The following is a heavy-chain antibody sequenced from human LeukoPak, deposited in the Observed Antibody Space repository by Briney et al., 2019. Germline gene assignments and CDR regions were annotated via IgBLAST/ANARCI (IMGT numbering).Heavy chain of an antibody. CDR1: GFSFSGYW. D-gene: IGHD1-26*01. Sequence: PGGSLRLSCAASGFSFSGYWMHWVRQIPGKGLVWVSHINSDGSITNYADSVKGRFTISRDNAKNTLYLQMNSLRAEDTAVYYCAREVGAIDFWGQGTPVTVSS. J-gene: IGHJ4*02. V-gene: IGHV3-74*01. CDR3: AREVGAIDF. CDR2: INSDGSIT.